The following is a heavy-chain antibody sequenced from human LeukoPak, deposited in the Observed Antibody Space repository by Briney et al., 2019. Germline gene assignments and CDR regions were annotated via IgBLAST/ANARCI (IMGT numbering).Heavy chain of an antibody. J-gene: IGHJ4*02. CDR1: GFTLSTNA. CDR3: ARVEYSRAPDY. D-gene: IGHD6-6*01. V-gene: IGHV3-23*01. CDR2: ISGSGAST. Sequence: GGSLRLSCLTSGFTLSTNAMSWVRQAPGKGLEWISGISGSGASTYYADSVKGRFTISRDDSRNTLYLQMNSLRGDDTAVYYCARVEYSRAPDYWGQGTLVTVSS.